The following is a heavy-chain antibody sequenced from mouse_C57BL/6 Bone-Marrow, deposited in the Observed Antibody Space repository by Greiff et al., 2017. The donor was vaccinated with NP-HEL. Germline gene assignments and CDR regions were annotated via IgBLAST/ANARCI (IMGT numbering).Heavy chain of an antibody. CDR3: ARDVVDRWLLPRGYAMDY. CDR1: GFTFSSYA. V-gene: IGHV5-4*01. D-gene: IGHD2-3*01. Sequence: EVHLVESGGGLVKPGGSLKLSCAASGFTFSSYAMSWVRQTPEKRLEWVATISDGGSYTYYPDNVQGRFTISRDTAKNNLYLQMSHLKSEDTAMYYCARDVVDRWLLPRGYAMDYWGQGTSVTVSS. CDR2: ISDGGSYT. J-gene: IGHJ4*01.